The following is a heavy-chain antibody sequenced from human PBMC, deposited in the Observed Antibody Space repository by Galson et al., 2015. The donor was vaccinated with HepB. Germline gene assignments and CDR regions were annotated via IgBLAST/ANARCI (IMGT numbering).Heavy chain of an antibody. CDR3: VRSNYDRSGYDY. D-gene: IGHD3-22*01. V-gene: IGHV3-23*01. J-gene: IGHJ4*02. Sequence: SLRLSCAASGFTFSSHTMSWVRQAPGKGLDWVSSISAGGDNTYYAGSVKGRFTVSRDKSKSTVNLQMNSLRAEDTAVYYCVRSNYDRSGYDYWGQGTLVTVSS. CDR1: GFTFSSHT. CDR2: ISAGGDNT.